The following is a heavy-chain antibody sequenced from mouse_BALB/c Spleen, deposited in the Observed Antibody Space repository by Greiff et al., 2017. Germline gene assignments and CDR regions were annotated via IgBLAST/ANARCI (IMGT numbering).Heavy chain of an antibody. CDR1: GYTFTSYW. D-gene: IGHD2-1*01. Sequence: VQLQQSGTVLARPGASVKMSCKASGYTFTSYWMHWVKQRPGQGLEWIGAIYPGNSDTSYNQKFKGKAKLTAVTSTSTAYMELSSLTNEDSAVYYCPFYYGNGRDYWGQGTSVTVSS. J-gene: IGHJ4*01. CDR3: PFYYGNGRDY. V-gene: IGHV1-5*01. CDR2: IYPGNSDT.